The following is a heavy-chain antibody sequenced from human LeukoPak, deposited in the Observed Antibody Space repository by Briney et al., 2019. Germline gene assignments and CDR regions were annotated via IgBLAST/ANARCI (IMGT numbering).Heavy chain of an antibody. CDR1: GFTFSSHN. CDR3: AKDQGFDYYDSSGYYLDY. Sequence: GGSLRLSCAASGFTFSSHNMNWVRQAPGKGLEWVSSISGRGNYIFYEDSVKGRFTISTDSAKNSLCLQMNSLRAEDTAVYYCAKDQGFDYYDSSGYYLDYWGQGTLVTVSS. CDR2: ISGRGNYI. V-gene: IGHV3-21*01. D-gene: IGHD3-22*01. J-gene: IGHJ4*02.